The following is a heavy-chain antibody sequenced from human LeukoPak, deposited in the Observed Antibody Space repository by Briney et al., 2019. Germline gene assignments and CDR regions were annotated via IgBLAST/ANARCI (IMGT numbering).Heavy chain of an antibody. V-gene: IGHV3-15*01. Sequence: TGGSLRLSCAASGFTFSNAWMSWVRQAPGKGLEWVGRIKSKTDGGTTDYAAPVKGRFTISRDDSKNTLYLQMNSLKTEDTAVYYCTKYYYDSSGYLYYFDSWGQGTLVTVSS. CDR3: TKYYYDSSGYLYYFDS. D-gene: IGHD3-22*01. CDR2: IKSKTDGGTT. CDR1: GFTFSNAW. J-gene: IGHJ4*02.